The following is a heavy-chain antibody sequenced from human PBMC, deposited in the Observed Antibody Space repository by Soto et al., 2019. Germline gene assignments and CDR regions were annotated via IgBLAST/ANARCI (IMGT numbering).Heavy chain of an antibody. CDR3: AREVSDSSRSYYYYRDV. V-gene: IGHV3-66*01. CDR1: GFTVSTNY. J-gene: IGHJ6*03. Sequence: EVQLMESGGGLVQPGGSLRLSCAASGFTVSTNYMSWVRQPPGKGLEWVSIIYYAGSTYYADSVKDRFTISRDNAKNTVDLQMNSLRAEDTAVYYCAREVSDSSRSYYYYRDVWGRGTTVTVSS. CDR2: IYYAGST. D-gene: IGHD6-6*01.